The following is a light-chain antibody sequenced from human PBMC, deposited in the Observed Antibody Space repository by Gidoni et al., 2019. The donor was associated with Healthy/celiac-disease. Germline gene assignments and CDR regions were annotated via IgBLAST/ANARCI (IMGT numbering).Light chain of an antibody. CDR3: QQYNSYAT. Sequence: DIQMTQSPSTLSASVGDRVTITCRASQSISSWLAWYQQKPGKAPKLLIYKASSLESGVPSRFSGSESGTEFTLTISSLQPEDFATYYCQQYNSYATFGQGTKVEIK. CDR2: KAS. CDR1: QSISSW. V-gene: IGKV1-5*03. J-gene: IGKJ1*01.